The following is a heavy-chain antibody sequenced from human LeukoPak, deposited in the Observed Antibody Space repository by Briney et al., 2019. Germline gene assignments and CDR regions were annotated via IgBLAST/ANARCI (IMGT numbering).Heavy chain of an antibody. CDR3: AKGGIGWKYSSSWEHFDY. CDR1: GFTFSSYA. J-gene: IGHJ4*02. Sequence: LPGGSLRLSCAASGFTFSSYAMSWVRQAPGKGLEWVSAISGSGGSTYYADSVKGRFTISRDNSKNTLYLQMNSLRAEDTAVHYCAKGGIGWKYSSSWEHFDYWGQGTLITVSS. V-gene: IGHV3-23*01. D-gene: IGHD6-13*01. CDR2: ISGSGGST.